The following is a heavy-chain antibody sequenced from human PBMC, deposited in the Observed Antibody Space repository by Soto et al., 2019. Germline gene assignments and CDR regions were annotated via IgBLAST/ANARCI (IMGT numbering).Heavy chain of an antibody. J-gene: IGHJ4*02. D-gene: IGHD3-22*01. CDR3: GRKSLYYYGTSGYSVFDY. CDR1: GGSFSGYQ. Sequence: SETLSLTCAVYGGSFSGYQWSWIRQPPGKGLEWIGEINHSGSTNYNPSLKSRVTISVDTSKNQFSLKLSSVTAADTAVYYCGRKSLYYYGTSGYSVFDYWGQGILVTVSS. V-gene: IGHV4-34*01. CDR2: INHSGST.